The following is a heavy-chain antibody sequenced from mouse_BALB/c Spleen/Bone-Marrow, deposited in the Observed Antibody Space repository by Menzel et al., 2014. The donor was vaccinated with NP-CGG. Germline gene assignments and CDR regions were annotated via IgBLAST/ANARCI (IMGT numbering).Heavy chain of an antibody. V-gene: IGHV1-69*02. CDR2: IDPSDSET. Sequence: VQLQQSGAELVKPGAPVKLSCKASGYTFTSYWMNWVKQRPGRGLEWIGRIDPSDSETHYNQKFKDKATLTVDKSSSTAYIQLSSLTSEDSAVYYCARALGDGYYYAMDYLGQGSSVTVSS. D-gene: IGHD2-3*01. CDR3: ARALGDGYYYAMDY. J-gene: IGHJ4*01. CDR1: GYTFTSYW.